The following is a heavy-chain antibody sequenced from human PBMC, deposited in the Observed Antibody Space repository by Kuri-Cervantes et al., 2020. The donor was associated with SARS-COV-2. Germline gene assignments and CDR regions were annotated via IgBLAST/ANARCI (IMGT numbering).Heavy chain of an antibody. Sequence: GGSLRLSCAASGFTFSYYGMHWVRQAPGKGLEWVGFVRRDGSNYYYADSVKGRFTISRDNSKNSLCLEMNSLRPEDTAVYYCAKVETANLDYWGQGTLVTVSS. CDR2: VRRDGSNY. CDR3: AKVETANLDY. V-gene: IGHV3-30*02. D-gene: IGHD3-3*01. CDR1: GFTFSYYG. J-gene: IGHJ4*02.